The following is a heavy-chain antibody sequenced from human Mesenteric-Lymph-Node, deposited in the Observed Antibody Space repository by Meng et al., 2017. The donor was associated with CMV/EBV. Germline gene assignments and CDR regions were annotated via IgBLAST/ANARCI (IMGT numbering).Heavy chain of an antibody. Sequence: KASGYPFTGYYLHWVRQAPGQGLEWMGWINPNGGGPNYAQKFQGRVTMTRDTSISTAYMELSRLRSDDTAVYYCARLIVATITGFDYWGQGTLVTVPQ. V-gene: IGHV1-2*02. J-gene: IGHJ4*02. CDR3: ARLIVATITGFDY. CDR1: GYPFTGYY. D-gene: IGHD5-12*01. CDR2: INPNGGGP.